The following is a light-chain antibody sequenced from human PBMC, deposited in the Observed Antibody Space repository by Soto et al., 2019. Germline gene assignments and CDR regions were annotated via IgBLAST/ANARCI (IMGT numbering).Light chain of an antibody. CDR2: DAS. V-gene: IGKV3-11*01. Sequence: EIVLTQSPATLSLSPGERATLSCRASQSVSSHLFWYQQKAGQVPRLLIYDASNRVTGIPARFGGSGSGTDFTLTISGLVPEDVAVYYCQQRSDWPPTFGGGTKVEIK. J-gene: IGKJ4*01. CDR3: QQRSDWPPT. CDR1: QSVSSH.